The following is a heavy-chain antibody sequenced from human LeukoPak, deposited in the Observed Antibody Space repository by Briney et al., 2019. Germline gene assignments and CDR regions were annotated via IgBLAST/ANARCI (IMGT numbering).Heavy chain of an antibody. CDR3: ARDRGYDPTNFDY. CDR1: GGSFSNYD. D-gene: IGHD5-12*01. CDR2: IIPFFGTA. J-gene: IGHJ4*02. Sequence: ASVKVSCKASGGSFSNYDFSWVRQAPGQGLEWMGGIIPFFGTANYAQKFQGRVTITADEFTSTVYMELSSLRSEDTAVYYCARDRGYDPTNFDYWGQGTLVTVSS. V-gene: IGHV1-69*13.